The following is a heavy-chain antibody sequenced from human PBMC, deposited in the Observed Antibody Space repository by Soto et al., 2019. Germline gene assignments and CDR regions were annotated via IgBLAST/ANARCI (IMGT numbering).Heavy chain of an antibody. CDR2: ISYDGSNK. Sequence: PGGSLRLSCAASGFTFSSYAMHWVRQAPGKGLEWVAVISYDGSNKYYADSVKGRFTISRDNSKNTLYLQMNSLRAEDTAVYYCARETRNNWFDPWGQGTLVSVSS. V-gene: IGHV3-30-3*01. CDR3: ARETRNNWFDP. CDR1: GFTFSSYA. J-gene: IGHJ5*02.